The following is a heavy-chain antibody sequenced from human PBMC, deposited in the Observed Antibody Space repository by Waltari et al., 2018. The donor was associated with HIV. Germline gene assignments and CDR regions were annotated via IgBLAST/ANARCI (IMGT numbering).Heavy chain of an antibody. D-gene: IGHD3-3*01. J-gene: IGHJ2*01. V-gene: IGHV3-23*01. CDR1: GFTFNNYV. Sequence: EVQLLESGGGLVQHGGSLRLACEATGFTFNNYVMSWVRQAPGKGLEWVPGISGSGSNTYYADSVKGRFTISRDNSKNTVYLQVNSLRAEDTAVYYCAKRGDLWYFDLWGRGTLVTFSS. CDR3: AKRGDLWYFDL. CDR2: ISGSGSNT.